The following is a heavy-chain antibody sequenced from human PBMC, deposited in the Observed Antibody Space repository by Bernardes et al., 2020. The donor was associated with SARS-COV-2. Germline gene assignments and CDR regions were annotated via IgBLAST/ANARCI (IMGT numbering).Heavy chain of an antibody. Sequence: SETLSLTCTVSGSSSSRSNYYWGWIRQPPGRGLEWIGSIHYSGSTFCNPSLKSRVTISVETSENQVSLRLTSVTAADTAVYYCARHRVGGYPSGESSGWYRGYYFEYWGQGTRVTVSS. V-gene: IGHV4-39*01. J-gene: IGHJ4*01. CDR3: ARHRVGGYPSGESSGWYRGYYFEY. CDR1: GSSSSRSNYY. CDR2: IHYSGST. D-gene: IGHD6-19*01.